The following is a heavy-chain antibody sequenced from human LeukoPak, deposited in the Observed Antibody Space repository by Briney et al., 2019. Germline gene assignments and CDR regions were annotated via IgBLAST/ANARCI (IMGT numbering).Heavy chain of an antibody. V-gene: IGHV3-23*01. CDR2: ISGSGGST. J-gene: IGHJ6*02. Sequence: GGSLRLSCAASGFTFSSYAMSWVRQAPGKGLEWVSAISGSGGSTYYADSVKGRFTISTDNSKNTLYLQMNSLRAEATAVYYCAKDLTLSPTYYDILTGYYANYYYYGMDVWGQGTTVTVSS. CDR3: AKDLTLSPTYYDILTGYYANYYYYGMDV. D-gene: IGHD3-9*01. CDR1: GFTFSSYA.